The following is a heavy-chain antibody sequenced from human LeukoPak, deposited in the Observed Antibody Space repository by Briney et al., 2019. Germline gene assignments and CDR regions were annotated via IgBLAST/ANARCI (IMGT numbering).Heavy chain of an antibody. Sequence: SETLSLTCAVYGGSFSGYYWSWIRQPPGKGLEWIGEINHSGSTNYNPSLKGRVTISVDTSKNQFSLKLSSVTAADTAVYYCARGNGWSYFDYWGQGTLVTVSS. D-gene: IGHD2-15*01. J-gene: IGHJ4*02. V-gene: IGHV4-34*01. CDR2: INHSGST. CDR3: ARGNGWSYFDY. CDR1: GGSFSGYY.